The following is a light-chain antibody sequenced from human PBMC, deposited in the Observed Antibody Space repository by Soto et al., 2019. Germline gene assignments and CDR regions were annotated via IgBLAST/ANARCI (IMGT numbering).Light chain of an antibody. J-gene: IGKJ4*01. Sequence: DIRMTQSPSSVSASVGDRVTITCRASEDIRNYLAWFQQKPGKAPKTLIYAASNFQSGVPPKFSGSGAWTDFTLTINGLEPEDFATYFCQQYYIFPLTFGGGTNVEI. CDR1: EDIRNY. CDR2: AAS. CDR3: QQYYIFPLT. V-gene: IGKV1-16*02.